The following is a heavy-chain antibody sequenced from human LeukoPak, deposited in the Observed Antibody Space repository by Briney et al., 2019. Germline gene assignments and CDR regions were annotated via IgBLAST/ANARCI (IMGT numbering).Heavy chain of an antibody. Sequence: SETLSLTCTVSGGSISNYHWSWIRQPAGKGLEWIGHIYSTGSTNYNPSLNSRVTISVDTSESQFSLQLSSVTAADTAVYYCARGGWLPPDYWGQGTLVTVSS. CDR3: ARGGWLPPDY. CDR2: IYSTGST. CDR1: GGSISNYH. D-gene: IGHD3-22*01. J-gene: IGHJ4*02. V-gene: IGHV4-4*07.